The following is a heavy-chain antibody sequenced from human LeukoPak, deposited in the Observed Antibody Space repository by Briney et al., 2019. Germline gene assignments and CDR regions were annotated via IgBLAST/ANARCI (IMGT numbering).Heavy chain of an antibody. CDR1: GFTFSSYA. CDR2: KSKTDGGTT. Sequence: GGSLRLSCAASGFTFSSYAMSWVRQAPGKGLEWVGRKSKTDGGTTDYAAPVKGRFTISRDDSKNTLYLQINSLKTEDTAVYYCTTVKRGWNYKPREYYYYYMDVWGKGTTVTVSS. D-gene: IGHD1-7*01. CDR3: TTVKRGWNYKPREYYYYYMDV. J-gene: IGHJ6*03. V-gene: IGHV3-15*01.